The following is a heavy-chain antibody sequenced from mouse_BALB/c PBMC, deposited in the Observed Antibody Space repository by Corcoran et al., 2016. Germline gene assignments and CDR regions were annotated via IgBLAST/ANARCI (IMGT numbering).Heavy chain of an antibody. CDR1: GYTFTNYG. J-gene: IGHJ2*01. CDR2: INTYTGEP. CDR3: ARVGITTVVDFDY. V-gene: IGHV9-1*02. Sequence: QIQLVQSGPELKKPGETVKISCKASGYTFTNYGMNWVKQAPGKGLKWMGWINTYTGEPTYADDFKGRFAFYLETSASTAYLQINNLKNEDMATYVCARVGITTVVDFDYWGQGTTLTVSS. D-gene: IGHD1-1*01.